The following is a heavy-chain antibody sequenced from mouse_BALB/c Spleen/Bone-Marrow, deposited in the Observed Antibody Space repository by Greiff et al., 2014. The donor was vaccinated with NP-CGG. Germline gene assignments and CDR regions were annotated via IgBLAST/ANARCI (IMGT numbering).Heavy chain of an antibody. Sequence: DVHLVESGAELVKPGASVKLSCTTSGFNIKDTYMHWVKLRPEQGLEWIGRIVPANGNTKYAPKFQGKATITADTSSNTAYLQLSSLTSEDTAVYFCASYDYGYYFDYWGQGTTLTVSS. CDR1: GFNIKDTY. V-gene: IGHV14-3*02. D-gene: IGHD2-4*01. CDR2: IVPANGNT. CDR3: ASYDYGYYFDY. J-gene: IGHJ2*01.